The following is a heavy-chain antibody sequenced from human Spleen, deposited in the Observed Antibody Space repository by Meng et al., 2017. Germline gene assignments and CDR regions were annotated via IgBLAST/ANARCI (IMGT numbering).Heavy chain of an antibody. Sequence: ASVKVSCKASGFTFTGYYIHWVRQAPGQGLEWMGRINPNSGDTDYGQRFQGRVTMTRDTSTNTASMDLSRLRSDDTAVYYCARVMRPLNSGYTGYDFDYWGQGTLVTVSS. CDR2: INPNSGDT. V-gene: IGHV1-2*06. D-gene: IGHD5-12*01. CDR1: GFTFTGYY. CDR3: ARVMRPLNSGYTGYDFDY. J-gene: IGHJ4*02.